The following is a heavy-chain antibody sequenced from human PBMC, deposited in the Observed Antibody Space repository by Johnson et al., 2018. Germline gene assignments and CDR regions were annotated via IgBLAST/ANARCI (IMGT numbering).Heavy chain of an antibody. CDR3: AKGDYGDYKGAFDV. J-gene: IGHJ3*01. Sequence: QVQLVQSGGGVVQPGRSLGLSCTASGFTFSRYVMHWVRQAPGKGLEWVALISYDGSNEYYADPVKGRFTIFRDNSKNTLFLQMISLRAEDTAVYYCAKGDYGDYKGAFDVWGLGTMVTVSS. CDR1: GFTFSRYV. D-gene: IGHD4-17*01. V-gene: IGHV3-30*18. CDR2: ISYDGSNE.